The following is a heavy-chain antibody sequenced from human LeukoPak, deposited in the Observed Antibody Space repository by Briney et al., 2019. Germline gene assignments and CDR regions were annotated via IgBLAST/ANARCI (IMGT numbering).Heavy chain of an antibody. CDR3: ARVGDHYHWNFDL. V-gene: IGHV3-53*01. J-gene: IGHJ2*01. Sequence: GGSLRLSCAASGFSVGTKYMNWVRQAPGKGLEWISILYSGGDTYYADSVKGRFAISRDDSRNTLSLQMSSLRVEDTAVYYCARVGDHYHWNFDLWGRGTLVTVSS. CDR1: GFSVGTKY. CDR2: LYSGGDT. D-gene: IGHD3-10*01.